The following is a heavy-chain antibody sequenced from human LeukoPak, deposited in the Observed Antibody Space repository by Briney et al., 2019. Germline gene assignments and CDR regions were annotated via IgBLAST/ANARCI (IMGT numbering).Heavy chain of an antibody. CDR1: GFTFSNSW. J-gene: IGHJ6*03. CDR2: IKQDVSEK. V-gene: IGHV3-7*01. CDR3: ARFRSGGTFRASLYYYYYMDV. D-gene: IGHD2-15*01. Sequence: PGGSLRLSCAASGFTFSNSWMSWVRQAPGKGLEWVVNIKQDVSEKYYVDSVKGRFTISRDNARNSLYLQMNSLRAEDTAVYYCARFRSGGTFRASLYYYYYMDVWGKGTTVTVSS.